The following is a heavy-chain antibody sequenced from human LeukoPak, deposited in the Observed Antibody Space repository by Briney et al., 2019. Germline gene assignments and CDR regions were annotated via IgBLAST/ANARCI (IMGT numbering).Heavy chain of an antibody. CDR3: ARDGMGPDY. J-gene: IGHJ4*02. Sequence: PSETLSLTCTVSGGSISSYYWSWIRQPPGKGLEWIGYIYHSGSTYYNPSLKSRVTISVDRSKNQFSLKLSSVTAADTAVYYCARDGMGPDYWGQGTLVTVSS. V-gene: IGHV4-59*12. D-gene: IGHD1-1*01. CDR2: IYHSGST. CDR1: GGSISSYY.